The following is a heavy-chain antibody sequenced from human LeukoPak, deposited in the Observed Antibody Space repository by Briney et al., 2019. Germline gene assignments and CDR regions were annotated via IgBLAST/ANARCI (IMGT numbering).Heavy chain of an antibody. CDR2: IWYDGSNK. V-gene: IGHV3-33*01. CDR3: ARDGAVAGTTSTYFDY. Sequence: PGGSLRLSCAASGFTFSSYGMHWVRQAPGKGLEWVAVIWYDGSNKYYADSVKGRFTISRDNSKNTLYLQMNSLRAEDTAVYYCARDGAVAGTTSTYFDYWGQGTLVTVSS. D-gene: IGHD6-19*01. J-gene: IGHJ4*02. CDR1: GFTFSSYG.